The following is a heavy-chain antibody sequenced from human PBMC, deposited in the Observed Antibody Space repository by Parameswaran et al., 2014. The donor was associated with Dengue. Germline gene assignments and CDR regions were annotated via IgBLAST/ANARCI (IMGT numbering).Heavy chain of an antibody. Sequence: VRQMPGKGLEWIGYIYYSGSTNYNPSLKSRVTISVDTSKNQFSLNLSSVTAADTAVYYCARDLSYAGGIDYWGQGTLGHRLL. CDR2: IYYSGST. D-gene: IGHD2-8*02. CDR3: ARDLSYAGGIDY. J-gene: IGHJ4*02. V-gene: IGHV4-59*01.